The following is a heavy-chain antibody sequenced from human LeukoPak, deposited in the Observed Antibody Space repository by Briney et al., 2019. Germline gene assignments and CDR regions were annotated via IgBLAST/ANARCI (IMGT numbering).Heavy chain of an antibody. CDR1: GGPFYNYA. Sequence: SVKVSCKASGGPFYNYAINWVRQAPGQGLEWMGGTMPVIGTSIYAQKFQSRVTVTTGESTNTAFMELKNLRSEDTAIYYCATYGGNSAEFFQHWGQGTLVTVSS. CDR2: TMPVIGTS. V-gene: IGHV1-69*05. J-gene: IGHJ1*01. CDR3: ATYGGNSAEFFQH. D-gene: IGHD4-23*01.